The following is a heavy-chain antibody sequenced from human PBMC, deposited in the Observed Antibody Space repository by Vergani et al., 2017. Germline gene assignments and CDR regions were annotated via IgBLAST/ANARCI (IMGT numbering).Heavy chain of an antibody. Sequence: QVQLVQSGSELKKPGASVKVSCKASGYTFTNHAMNWVRQAPGQGLEWMGWINTDTGNPTYAQGFTGRFFFSLDTSVSTAYLQISGLKADDTAVYYCRRAVRRVWDYYGLDVWGQGTTVTVSS. D-gene: IGHD1-1*01. CDR3: RRAVRRVWDYYGLDV. CDR2: INTDTGNP. CDR1: GYTFTNHA. V-gene: IGHV7-4-1*02. J-gene: IGHJ6*02.